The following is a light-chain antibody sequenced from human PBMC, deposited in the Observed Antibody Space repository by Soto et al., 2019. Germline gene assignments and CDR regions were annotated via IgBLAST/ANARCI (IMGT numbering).Light chain of an antibody. CDR3: QQYNSYWT. J-gene: IGKJ1*01. Sequence: DIQMTQSPSTLSASVGDRVTITCRASQSIGSWLAWYQQKPGKAPKLLIYDASSLESGVPSRCSGSGSGTEFTLTISSLQPDDFATYYCQQYNSYWTFGQGTKVEIK. CDR1: QSIGSW. CDR2: DAS. V-gene: IGKV1-5*01.